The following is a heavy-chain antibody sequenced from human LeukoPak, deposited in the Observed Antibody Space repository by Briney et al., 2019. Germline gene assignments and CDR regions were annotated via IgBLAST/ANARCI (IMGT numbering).Heavy chain of an antibody. Sequence: PSETLSLTCAVYGGSFSGYYWSWIRQPPGKGLEWIGEINHSGSTNYNPSLKSRVTISVDTSKNQFSPKLSSVTAADTAVYYCARGPGGYSYGYEAEAGYGMDVWGQGTTVTVSS. V-gene: IGHV4-34*01. J-gene: IGHJ6*02. CDR2: INHSGST. CDR1: GGSFSGYY. CDR3: ARGPGGYSYGYEAEAGYGMDV. D-gene: IGHD5-18*01.